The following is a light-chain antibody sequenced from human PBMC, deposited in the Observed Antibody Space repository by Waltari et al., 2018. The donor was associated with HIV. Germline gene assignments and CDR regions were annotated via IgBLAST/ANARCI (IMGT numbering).Light chain of an antibody. CDR3: QQYGSSPWT. Sequence: EIVLTQSPGPLSLSPGERATLPCRASQSISSNYLAWYQQKPGQAPRLLIYGASSRATGIPDRFSGSGSGTDFTLTISRLEPEDFAVYYCQQYGSSPWTFGQGTKVEIK. V-gene: IGKV3-20*01. CDR2: GAS. CDR1: QSISSNY. J-gene: IGKJ1*01.